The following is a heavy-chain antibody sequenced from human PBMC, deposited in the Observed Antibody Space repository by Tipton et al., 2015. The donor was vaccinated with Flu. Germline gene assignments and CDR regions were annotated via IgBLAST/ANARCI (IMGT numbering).Heavy chain of an antibody. D-gene: IGHD6-25*01. Sequence: TLSLTCTVSGGSISNYYWSWIRQPAGKGLEWIGRIYTNGSTNYNPSLKSRVTMSVDTSKNQFSLKLSSVTAADTAVYYCAREGWEVYSSDGAPAYYYYYMDVWGKGTTVTVSS. CDR3: AREGWEVYSSDGAPAYYYYYMDV. V-gene: IGHV4-4*07. J-gene: IGHJ6*03. CDR1: GGSISNYY. CDR2: IYTNGST.